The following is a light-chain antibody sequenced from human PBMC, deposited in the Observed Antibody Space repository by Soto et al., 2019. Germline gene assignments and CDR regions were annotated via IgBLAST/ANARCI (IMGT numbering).Light chain of an antibody. V-gene: IGLV1-40*01. CDR2: GNS. Sequence: QSVLTQPPSVSGAPGQRVTISCTGSSSNIGAGYDAHWYQQLPGPAPKLLIYGNSNRPSGVPDRFSGSKSGTSASLAITGLQAEDEADYYCHSYDTSLSGYVFGAGTKLTVL. CDR1: SSNIGAGYD. J-gene: IGLJ1*01. CDR3: HSYDTSLSGYV.